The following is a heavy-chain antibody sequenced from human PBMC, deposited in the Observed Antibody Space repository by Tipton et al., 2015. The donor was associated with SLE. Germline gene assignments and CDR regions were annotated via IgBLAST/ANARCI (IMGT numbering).Heavy chain of an antibody. CDR1: GYTFTTYA. V-gene: IGHV7-4-1*02. D-gene: IGHD3-10*01. Sequence: QVQLVQSGSELKKPGASVKVSCKASGYTFTTYALNWVRQAPGQGLEWMGWINTNTGTPTYAQGFTGRFVFSLDTSVSTAYLQISSLKAEDSAVYYCARHTTSRGIRDVMDVWGQGTTVTVSS. CDR3: ARHTTSRGIRDVMDV. CDR2: INTNTGTP. J-gene: IGHJ6*02.